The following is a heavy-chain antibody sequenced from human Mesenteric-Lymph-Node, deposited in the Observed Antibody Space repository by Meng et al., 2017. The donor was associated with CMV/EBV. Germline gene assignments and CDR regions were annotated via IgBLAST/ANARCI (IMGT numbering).Heavy chain of an antibody. CDR3: ARDGDYYDSSGYNPFDY. J-gene: IGHJ4*02. Sequence: QLQLQESGPGLVKPSETLSLACPVAVGSISSSSYYWGWIRQPPGKGLEWIGSIYYSGSTYYNPSLKSRVTISVDTSKNQFSLKLSSVTAADTAVYYCARDGDYYDSSGYNPFDYWGQGTLVTVSS. CDR1: VGSISSSSYY. V-gene: IGHV4-39*07. CDR2: IYYSGST. D-gene: IGHD3-22*01.